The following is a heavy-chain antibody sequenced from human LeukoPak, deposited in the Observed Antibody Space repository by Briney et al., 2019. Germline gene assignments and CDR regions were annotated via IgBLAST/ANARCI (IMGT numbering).Heavy chain of an antibody. CDR3: AREMSVITGAFDI. CDR2: ISSSSYT. CDR1: GFTFSDYY. Sequence: GGSLRLSCAASGFTFSDYYMSWIRQAPGKGLEWVSYISSSSYTDYADSVKGRFTISRDNAKNSLYLQMNSLRAEDTAVYYCAREMSVITGAFDIWGQGTMVTASS. V-gene: IGHV3-11*05. J-gene: IGHJ3*02. D-gene: IGHD4-17*01.